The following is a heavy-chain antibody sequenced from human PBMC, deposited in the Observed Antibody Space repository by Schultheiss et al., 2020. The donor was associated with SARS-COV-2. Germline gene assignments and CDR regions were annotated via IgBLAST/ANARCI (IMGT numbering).Heavy chain of an antibody. V-gene: IGHV1-18*01. Sequence: GESLKISCKASVYTFTSYGISWVRQAPGQGLEWMGWISAYNGNTNYAQKLQGRVTMTTDTSTSTAYMELRSLRSDDTAVYYCATGGIPAAIRGWFDPWGQGTLVTVSS. CDR2: ISAYNGNT. CDR3: ATGGIPAAIRGWFDP. J-gene: IGHJ5*02. D-gene: IGHD2-2*02. CDR1: VYTFTSYG.